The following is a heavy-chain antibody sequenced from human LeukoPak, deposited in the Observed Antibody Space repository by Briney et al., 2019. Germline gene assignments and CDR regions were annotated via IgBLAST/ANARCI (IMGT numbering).Heavy chain of an antibody. J-gene: IGHJ4*02. D-gene: IGHD6-19*01. Sequence: SETLSLTCTVSGGSISSYYWSWIRQPPGKGLEWIGYIYYSGSTNYNPSLKSRVTISVDTSKNQFSLKLSSVTAADTAVYYCARSIAVAGGFFEDYWGQGTLVTVSS. V-gene: IGHV4-59*12. CDR3: ARSIAVAGGFFEDY. CDR1: GGSISSYY. CDR2: IYYSGST.